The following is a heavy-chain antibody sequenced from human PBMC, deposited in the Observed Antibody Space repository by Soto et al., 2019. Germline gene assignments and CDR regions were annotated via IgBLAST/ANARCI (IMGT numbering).Heavy chain of an antibody. J-gene: IGHJ6*02. D-gene: IGHD2-21*02. CDR1: GFTFRSYA. CDR3: TNLCGGDCYPYGMDV. V-gene: IGHV3-23*01. Sequence: SLRLSCAASGFTFRSYAMSWVRQAPGKGLEWVSGISGSGDSTYYADSVKGRFTISRDNSKNTLYVQMNSLRVEDTAVYYCTNLCGGDCYPYGMDVWGQGTTVTVSS. CDR2: ISGSGDST.